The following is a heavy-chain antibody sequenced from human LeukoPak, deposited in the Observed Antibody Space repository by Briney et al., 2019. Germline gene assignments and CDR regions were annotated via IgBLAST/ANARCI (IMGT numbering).Heavy chain of an antibody. CDR1: GFTFSSYG. J-gene: IGHJ4*02. Sequence: PGGSLRLSCAASGFTFSSYGMHWVRQAPGKGLEWVAVISYDGSNKYYADSVKGRFTISRDNSKNTLYLQMNSLRAEDTAVYYCAKAAGYCSSTSCPLGYWGQGTLVTVSS. CDR2: ISYDGSNK. D-gene: IGHD2-2*01. CDR3: AKAAGYCSSTSCPLGY. V-gene: IGHV3-30*18.